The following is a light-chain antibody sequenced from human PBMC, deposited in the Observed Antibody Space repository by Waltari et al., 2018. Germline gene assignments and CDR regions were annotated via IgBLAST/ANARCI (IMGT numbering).Light chain of an antibody. CDR1: SSNTGFNT. J-gene: IGLJ2*01. Sequence: QSVLTQPPPASGTPGQRVTISCPGSSSNTGFNTVHRYQQLPGTAPHLLSYSNAPRPSGVPDRFSASKSGTSASLAISGLQSEDEADYYCSSWDESLNGLVFGGGTKLTVL. V-gene: IGLV1-44*01. CDR3: SSWDESLNGLV. CDR2: SNA.